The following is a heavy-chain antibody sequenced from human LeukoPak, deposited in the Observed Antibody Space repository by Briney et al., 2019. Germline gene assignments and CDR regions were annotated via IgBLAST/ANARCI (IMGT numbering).Heavy chain of an antibody. CDR3: AKDRSSSWYHPTDY. J-gene: IGHJ4*02. D-gene: IGHD6-19*01. CDR1: GFTFSSYV. CDR2: ISGSGGST. Sequence: RGGSLRLSCAASGFTFSSYVMTWVRQAPGKGLEGVSGISGSGGSTYYADSVKGRFTISRDNSKNTLYLQMNSLRAEDTAVYYCAKDRSSSWYHPTDYWGQGTLVTVPS. V-gene: IGHV3-23*01.